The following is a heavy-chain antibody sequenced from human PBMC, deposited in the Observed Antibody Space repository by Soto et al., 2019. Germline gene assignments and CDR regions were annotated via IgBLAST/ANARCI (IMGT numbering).Heavy chain of an antibody. CDR2: INHSGST. CDR3: ARGRTLITGTSLDY. J-gene: IGHJ4*02. Sequence: QVQLQQWGAGLLKPSETLSLTCAVYGGSFSCYYWTCIRQPPGKGLEWIGEINHSGSTNYKPSLRSRVTISVDTSKNQLSLKVNSVTAADTAVYYCARGRTLITGTSLDYWGQGTLVTVSS. D-gene: IGHD1-20*01. V-gene: IGHV4-34*01. CDR1: GGSFSCYY.